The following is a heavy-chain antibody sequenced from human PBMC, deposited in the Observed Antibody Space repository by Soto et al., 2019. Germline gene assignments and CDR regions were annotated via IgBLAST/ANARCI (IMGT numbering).Heavy chain of an antibody. CDR1: GFTFSSYG. D-gene: IGHD3-22*01. CDR2: IWYDGSNK. Sequence: GGSLRLSCAAAGFTFSSYGMHWVSQAPGKGLEWVAVIWYDGSNKYYADSVKGRFTISRDNSKNTLYLQMNSLRAEDTAVYYCARVLSGVTYYYDSSGYDLDYWGQGTLVTV. J-gene: IGHJ4*02. CDR3: ARVLSGVTYYYDSSGYDLDY. V-gene: IGHV3-33*01.